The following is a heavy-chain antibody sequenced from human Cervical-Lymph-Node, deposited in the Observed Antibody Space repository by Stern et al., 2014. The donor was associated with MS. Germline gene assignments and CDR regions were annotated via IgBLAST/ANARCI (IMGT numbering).Heavy chain of an antibody. CDR1: GYTFTNYY. Sequence: VQLVQSGAEVKKPGASVKISCKASGYTFTNYYMHWVRQAPGQGLEWMGIINPSGDSTSYAKKFEGRVTMTRDTSTSTVNMELSSLTAGDTAVYYCARLRGYNVLTGYLDYWGQGTLVTVSS. D-gene: IGHD3-9*01. CDR3: ARLRGYNVLTGYLDY. CDR2: INPSGDST. V-gene: IGHV1-46*01. J-gene: IGHJ4*02.